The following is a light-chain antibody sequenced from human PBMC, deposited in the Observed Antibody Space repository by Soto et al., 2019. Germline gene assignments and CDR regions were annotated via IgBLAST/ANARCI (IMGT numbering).Light chain of an antibody. CDR3: QVWESGRGV. J-gene: IGLJ1*01. CDR1: NIGGKS. Sequence: ELTQPPSVSVAPGQTARITCGGNNIGGKSVHWYQQKPGQAPVLVVYDDSDRPSGIPERFSGSNSVNTATLTISRVAAGDEADYYCQVWESGRGVFGTGTKITVL. V-gene: IGLV3-21*02. CDR2: DDS.